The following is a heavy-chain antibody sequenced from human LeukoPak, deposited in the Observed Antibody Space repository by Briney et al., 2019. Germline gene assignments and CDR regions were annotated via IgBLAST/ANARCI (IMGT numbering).Heavy chain of an antibody. CDR1: GYTFTSYD. J-gene: IGHJ3*02. Sequence: GASVKVSCKASGYTFTSYDIHWVRQATGQGLEWMGWMNPNSGNTDYAQKFQGRVTMTRNTSISTAYMELSSLRSEDTAVYYCAIATPVRYFDPTAHAFDIWGQGTMVTVSS. CDR2: MNPNSGNT. D-gene: IGHD3-9*01. CDR3: AIATPVRYFDPTAHAFDI. V-gene: IGHV1-8*01.